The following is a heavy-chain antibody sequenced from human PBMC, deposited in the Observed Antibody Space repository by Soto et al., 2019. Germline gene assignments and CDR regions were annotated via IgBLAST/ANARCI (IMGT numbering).Heavy chain of an antibody. Sequence: SETLSLTCTFSVGSISSSSYYCGWIRQPPWKGLEWIGSIYYSGSTYYNPSLKSRVTISVDTSKNQFSLKLSSVTAADTAVYYCARPSIEYNYGYYYYYGMEVWGRGTTVIVSS. D-gene: IGHD5-18*01. CDR3: ARPSIEYNYGYYYYYGMEV. V-gene: IGHV4-39*01. CDR1: VGSISSSSYY. CDR2: IYYSGST. J-gene: IGHJ6*01.